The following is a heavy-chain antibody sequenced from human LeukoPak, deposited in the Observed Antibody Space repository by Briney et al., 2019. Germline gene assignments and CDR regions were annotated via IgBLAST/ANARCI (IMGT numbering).Heavy chain of an antibody. Sequence: ASVKVSCKASGYTFTGYYMHWVRQAPGQGLECMGWINPNSGGTNDAQKFQGRVTMTRDTSISTAYMQLSRLRSDDTAVYYCARSPVAAGHYLDYWGQGTLVTVSS. J-gene: IGHJ4*02. CDR2: INPNSGGT. D-gene: IGHD6-19*01. CDR3: ARSPVAAGHYLDY. CDR1: GYTFTGYY. V-gene: IGHV1-2*02.